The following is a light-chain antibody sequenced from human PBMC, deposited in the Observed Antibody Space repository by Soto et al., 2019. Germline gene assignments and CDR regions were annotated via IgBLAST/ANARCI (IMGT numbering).Light chain of an antibody. J-gene: IGLJ2*01. CDR3: GSYTSSSTLV. CDR2: DVS. V-gene: IGLV2-14*03. CDR1: SSDVGGYNY. Sequence: QSALTQPASVSGSPGQSITISCTGTSSDVGGYNYVSWYQQHPGKAPKLIIYDVSHRPSGVSNRFSGSKSGNTASLTISGLQAEDEADYSCGSYTSSSTLVFGGGTQLTVL.